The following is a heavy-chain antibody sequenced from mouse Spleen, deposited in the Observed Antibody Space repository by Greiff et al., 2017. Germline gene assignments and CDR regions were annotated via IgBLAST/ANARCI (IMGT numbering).Heavy chain of an antibody. CDR3: AREVRQSWYAMDY. J-gene: IGHJ4*01. D-gene: IGHD2-14*01. V-gene: IGHV1-18*01. CDR1: GYTFTDYN. CDR2: INPNNGGT. Sequence: VQLQQSGPELVKPGASVKIPCKASGYTFTDYNMDWVKQSHGKSLEWIGDINPNNGGTIYNQKFKGKATLTVDKSSSTAYMELRSLTSEDTAVYYCAREVRQSWYAMDYWGQGTSVTVSS.